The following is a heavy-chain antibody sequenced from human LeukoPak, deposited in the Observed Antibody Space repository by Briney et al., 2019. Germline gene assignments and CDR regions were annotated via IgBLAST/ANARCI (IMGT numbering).Heavy chain of an antibody. D-gene: IGHD1-1*01. CDR2: ISPSSSGI. CDR3: ARTRQGGYMDV. Sequence: GGSLRLSCAASGFTFTTFGLIWVRQAPGKGLQWVLYISPSSSGIFYADSVRGRFTISRDNSENSVDLEMNSLRAEDTAVYYCARTRQGGYMDVWGKGTAVTVSS. CDR1: GFTFTTFG. J-gene: IGHJ6*03. V-gene: IGHV3-48*04.